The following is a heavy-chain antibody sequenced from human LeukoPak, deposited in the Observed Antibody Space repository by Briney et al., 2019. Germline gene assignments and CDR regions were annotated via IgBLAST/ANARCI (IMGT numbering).Heavy chain of an antibody. CDR1: GGSFSGYY. CDR2: INHSGST. CDR3: ARAPNCSSTSCYYDY. Sequence: SETLSLTCAVYGGSFSGYYWGWIRQPPGKGLEWIGEINHSGSTNYNPSLKSRVTISVDTSKNQFSLKLSSVTAADTAVYYCARAPNCSSTSCYYDYWGQGTLVTVSS. V-gene: IGHV4-34*01. D-gene: IGHD2-2*01. J-gene: IGHJ4*02.